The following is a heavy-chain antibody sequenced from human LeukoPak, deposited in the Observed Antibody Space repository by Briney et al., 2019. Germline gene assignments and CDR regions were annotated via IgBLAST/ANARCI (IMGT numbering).Heavy chain of an antibody. J-gene: IGHJ1*01. V-gene: IGHV4-34*01. CDR1: GGSFSGYY. CDR2: INHSGSS. CDR3: ARGEDGDYYFQH. Sequence: PSETLSLTCAVYGGSFSGYYWSWIRHPPGKGLEWIGEINHSGSSNYNPSLKSRVTISVDTSKHQFSLKLSSVTAADTAVYYCARGEDGDYYFQHWGQGTLVTVSS. D-gene: IGHD4-17*01.